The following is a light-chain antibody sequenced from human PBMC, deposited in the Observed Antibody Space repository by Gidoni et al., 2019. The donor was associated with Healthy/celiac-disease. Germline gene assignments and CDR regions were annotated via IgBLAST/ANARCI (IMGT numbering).Light chain of an antibody. J-gene: IGLJ2*01. CDR2: DVS. CDR1: SSDVGGYNY. Sequence: SALTQPRSVSGSPGQSVTISCTGTSSDVGGYNYVSWYQQHPGKAPKLMSYDVSKRPSGVPDRFSGSKSGNTASLTISGLQAEDEADYYCCSYAGSYTLVVFGGGTKLTVL. V-gene: IGLV2-11*01. CDR3: CSYAGSYTLVV.